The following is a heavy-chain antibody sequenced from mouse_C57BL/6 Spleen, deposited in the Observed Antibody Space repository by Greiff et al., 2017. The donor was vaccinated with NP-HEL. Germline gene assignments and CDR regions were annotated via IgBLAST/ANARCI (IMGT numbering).Heavy chain of an antibody. CDR1: GYAFTNYL. D-gene: IGHD4-1*01. CDR3: ARRTGTGWFAY. CDR2: INPGSGGT. V-gene: IGHV1-54*01. Sequence: QVQLQQSGAELVRPGTSVKVSCKASGYAFTNYLIEWVKQRPGQGLEWIGVINPGSGGTNYNEKFKGKATLTADKSSSTAYMQLSSLTSEDSAVYCCARRTGTGWFAYWGQGTLVTVSA. J-gene: IGHJ3*01.